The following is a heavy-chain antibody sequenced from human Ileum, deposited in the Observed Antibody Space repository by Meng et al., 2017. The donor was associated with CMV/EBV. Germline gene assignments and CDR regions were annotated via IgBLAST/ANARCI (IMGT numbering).Heavy chain of an antibody. J-gene: IGHJ5*02. V-gene: IGHV1-8*01. CDR2: MNPDTGNT. Sequence: ASVKVSCKASEYTFTSYDINWVRQAPGQGLEWMGWMNPDTGNTGYAQKFQGRDTMTRNTSINTAYMELSSLSSEDTDVYYCARALKYYDLCAVTACPWFDPWGQGTLVTVSS. CDR1: EYTFTSYD. CDR3: ARALKYYDLCAVTACPWFDP. D-gene: IGHD2-21*02.